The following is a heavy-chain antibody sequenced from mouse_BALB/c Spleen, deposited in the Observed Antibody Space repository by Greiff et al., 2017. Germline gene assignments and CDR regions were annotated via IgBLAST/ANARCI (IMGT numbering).Heavy chain of an antibody. V-gene: IGHV1-4*02. CDR2: INPSSGYT. CDR3: ARVLLRYYFDY. Sequence: LQESAAELARPGASVKMSCKASGYTFTSYTMHWVKQRPGQGLEWIGYINPSSGYTEYNQKFKDKTTLTADKSSSTAYMQLSSLTSEDSAVYYCARVLLRYYFDYWGQGTTLTGSS. D-gene: IGHD1-1*01. CDR1: GYTFTSYT. J-gene: IGHJ2*01.